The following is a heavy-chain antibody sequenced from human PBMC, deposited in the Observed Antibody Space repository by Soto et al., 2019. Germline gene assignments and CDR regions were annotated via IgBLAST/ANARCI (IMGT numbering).Heavy chain of an antibody. J-gene: IGHJ5*02. CDR1: GVSFNSYD. D-gene: IGHD2-15*01. CDR3: ARISRYSSGGKCHA. Sequence: VGSLRLSCAASGVSFNSYDMHWVRQAPGKGPEWVAIISYNGSNTYYSDSVRGRFTISRDNSKDTLYLQMHSLRSEDTAIYCCARISRYSSGGKCHAWGQGTQVTVSS. CDR2: ISYNGSNT. V-gene: IGHV3-30*03.